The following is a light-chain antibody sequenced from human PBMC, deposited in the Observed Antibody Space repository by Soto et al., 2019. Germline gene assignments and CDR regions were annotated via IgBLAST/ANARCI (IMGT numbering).Light chain of an antibody. V-gene: IGKV3-20*01. Sequence: IVLTQSPGTLSLSPGERDTLPCRASQSVSSNYLAWYQQKPGQAPRPLIYGASSRATGIPDRFSGSGAGTDFTLTISRLESEDFAVYYCQQYGSSPWTFGQGTKVDIK. CDR2: GAS. CDR1: QSVSSNY. J-gene: IGKJ1*01. CDR3: QQYGSSPWT.